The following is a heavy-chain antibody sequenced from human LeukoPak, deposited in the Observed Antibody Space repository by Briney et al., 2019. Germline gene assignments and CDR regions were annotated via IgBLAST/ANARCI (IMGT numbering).Heavy chain of an antibody. Sequence: GGSLRLSCAASGFTFMNAWMSWVRQAPGKGLEWVGRVKGKTDGGTTDYGAPVKGRFTISRDDSKNTLYLQMNSLKTEDTAVYYCTTDQSAYYDFWSGYYGPFDFWGQGTLVTVSS. J-gene: IGHJ4*02. CDR3: TTDQSAYYDFWSGYYGPFDF. CDR2: VKGKTDGGTT. D-gene: IGHD3-3*01. V-gene: IGHV3-15*01. CDR1: GFTFMNAW.